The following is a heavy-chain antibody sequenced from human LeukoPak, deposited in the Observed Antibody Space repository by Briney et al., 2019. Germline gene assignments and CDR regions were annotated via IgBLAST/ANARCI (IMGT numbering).Heavy chain of an antibody. J-gene: IGHJ4*02. D-gene: IGHD2-8*02. CDR2: IYSGGST. CDR3: ARGTGHWRYFDY. Sequence: GGSLRLSCAASGFTFSSYAMSWVRQAPGKGLEWVSVIYSGGSTYYADSVKGRFTISRDNSKNTLYLQMNSLRAEDTAVYYCARGTGHWRYFDYWGQGTLVTVSS. CDR1: GFTFSSYA. V-gene: IGHV3-66*01.